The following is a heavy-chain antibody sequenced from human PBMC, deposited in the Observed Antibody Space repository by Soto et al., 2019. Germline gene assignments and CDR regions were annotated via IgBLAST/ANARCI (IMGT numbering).Heavy chain of an antibody. J-gene: IGHJ5*02. CDR1: GYTFSTYG. CDR2: IGADNGDT. V-gene: IGHV1-18*01. CDR3: ARDWKGAEGFEP. D-gene: IGHD1-1*01. Sequence: QVQLVQSGAEVKKPGASVKVSCKASGYTFSTYGFSWVRQAPGQGLEWMGWIGADNGDTNYAQNFQGRVTMTTDTSTNTSYMELRSLTSDDTAVYFCARDWKGAEGFEPWGQGTLVTVSS.